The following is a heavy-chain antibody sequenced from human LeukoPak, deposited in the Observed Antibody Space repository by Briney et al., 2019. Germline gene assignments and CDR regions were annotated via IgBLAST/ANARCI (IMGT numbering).Heavy chain of an antibody. CDR3: ARHLTNAFDI. CDR1: GGSFTDYY. Sequence: SETLSLTCAVYGGSFTDYYWSWIRQTPGKGLEWIGEVNHSGTTNYNPSLKSRVTISVDTSKNQFSLKVTSVTAADTALYYCARHLTNAFDIWGQGTMVTVSS. J-gene: IGHJ3*02. CDR2: VNHSGTT. V-gene: IGHV4-34*01.